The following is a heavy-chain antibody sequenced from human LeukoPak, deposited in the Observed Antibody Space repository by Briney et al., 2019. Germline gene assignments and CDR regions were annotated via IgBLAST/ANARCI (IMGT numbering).Heavy chain of an antibody. CDR3: ARGKTRFDP. V-gene: IGHV4-34*01. Sequence: PSETLSFTCAVYGGSFSGYYWSWIRQPPGKGLEWIGEINHSGSTNYNPSLKSRVTISVDTSKNQFSLKLSSVTAADTAVYYCARGKTRFDPWGQGTLVTVSS. CDR1: GGSFSGYY. J-gene: IGHJ5*02. D-gene: IGHD4-23*01. CDR2: INHSGST.